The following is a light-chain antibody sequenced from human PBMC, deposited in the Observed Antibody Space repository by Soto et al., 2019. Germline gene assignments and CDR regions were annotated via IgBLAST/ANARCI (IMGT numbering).Light chain of an antibody. J-gene: IGKJ4*01. CDR1: QSISSY. Sequence: DVQMTQSPSSLSASVGDRVTITCRASQSISSYLNWYQQKPAKDPKLLIKAASSLQSGVPSRFSGSRSGTDFTLTISSLQPEDFATYYCQQSYSTPLTFGGGTKVDIK. V-gene: IGKV1-39*01. CDR3: QQSYSTPLT. CDR2: AAS.